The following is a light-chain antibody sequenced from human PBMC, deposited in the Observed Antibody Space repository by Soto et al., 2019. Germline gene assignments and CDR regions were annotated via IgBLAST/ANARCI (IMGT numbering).Light chain of an antibody. J-gene: IGLJ1*01. CDR2: EVT. CDR1: SSDIGGYKH. V-gene: IGLV2-14*01. CDR3: SSYTTSSTQV. Sequence: QSALTQPASVSGSPGQSITISCTGTSSDIGGYKHVSWYQQHPGKAPKLMIYEVTNRPSGVSYRFSGSKSGNTASLTISGLQAEDEADYYCSSYTTSSTQVFGTGTKLTAL.